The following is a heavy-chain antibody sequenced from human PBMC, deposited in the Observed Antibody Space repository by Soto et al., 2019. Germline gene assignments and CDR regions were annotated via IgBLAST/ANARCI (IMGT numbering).Heavy chain of an antibody. J-gene: IGHJ4*02. D-gene: IGHD3-10*01. V-gene: IGHV4-39*01. Sequence: PSETLSLTCTVPGGSISSSSYYWGWIRQPPGKGLEWIGSIYYSGSTYYNPSLKSRVTISVDTSKNQFSLKLSSVTAADTAVYYCAICITMVRGVPSFDYWGQGTLVTVSS. CDR1: GGSISSSSYY. CDR2: IYYSGST. CDR3: AICITMVRGVPSFDY.